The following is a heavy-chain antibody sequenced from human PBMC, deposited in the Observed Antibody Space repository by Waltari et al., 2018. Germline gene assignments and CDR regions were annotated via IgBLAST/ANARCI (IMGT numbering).Heavy chain of an antibody. J-gene: IGHJ5*02. CDR3: TKAQYGYGGSYDWFDP. CDR1: GFTLDDYA. CDR2: ISWNSDYR. Sequence: EVYLVESGGALVQPGRSLRLACAAAGFTLDDYAIHRVRQAPGKGLEWVSGISWNSDYRGYADSVKGRFTISRDNGKNTVYLQMNSLRPEDTALYYCTKAQYGYGGSYDWFDPWGQGTLVTVSS. D-gene: IGHD1-26*01. V-gene: IGHV3-9*01.